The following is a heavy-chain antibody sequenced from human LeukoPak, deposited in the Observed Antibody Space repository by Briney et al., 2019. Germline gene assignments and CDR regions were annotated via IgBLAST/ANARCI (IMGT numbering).Heavy chain of an antibody. J-gene: IGHJ4*02. CDR3: VKGGIAAAFNYFDY. CDR2: ISSNGGST. D-gene: IGHD6-13*01. V-gene: IGHV3-64D*09. CDR1: GFTFSSYA. Sequence: GGSLRLSCSASGFTFSSYAMHWVRQAPGKRLEYVSAISSNGGSTYYADSVKGRFTISRDNSKNTLYLQMSSLRAEDTAVYYCVKGGIAAAFNYFDYWGQGTLVTVSS.